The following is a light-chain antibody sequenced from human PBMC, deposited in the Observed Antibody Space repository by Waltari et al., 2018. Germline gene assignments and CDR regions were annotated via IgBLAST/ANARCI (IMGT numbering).Light chain of an antibody. J-gene: IGKJ5*01. Sequence: DIVMTQSPLSLPVTPGEPASISCRSSQSLLNSNGYNYLDWYLQKPGHSPQLLIDLGSNRASGVPDRFSGSGSGRDFTLKISRVEAEDVGVYDCMQALQTPTFGQGTRLEIK. CDR1: QSLLNSNGYNY. CDR3: MQALQTPT. CDR2: LGS. V-gene: IGKV2-28*01.